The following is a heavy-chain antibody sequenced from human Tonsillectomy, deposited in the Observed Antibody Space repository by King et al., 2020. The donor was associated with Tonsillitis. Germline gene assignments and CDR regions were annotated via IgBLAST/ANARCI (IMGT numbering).Heavy chain of an antibody. CDR2: ISYSGHP. D-gene: IGHD1-1*01. CDR3: ATTTPPYYYYYMDV. CDR1: GAHISNAGYY. V-gene: IGHV4-31*03. J-gene: IGHJ6*03. Sequence: QLQESGPGLVKPSQTLSLTCTVSGAHISNAGYYWSWIRQPPGKGLEWTGDISYSGHPFSNPSLKSRVTISLDTSKNQFSLRLSSVSAADTATYYCATTTPPYYYYYMDVRGNGTTVTVSS.